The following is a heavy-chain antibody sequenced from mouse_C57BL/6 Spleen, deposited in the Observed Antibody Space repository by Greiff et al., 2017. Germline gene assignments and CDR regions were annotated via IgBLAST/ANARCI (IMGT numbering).Heavy chain of an antibody. CDR1: GYTFTSYG. Sequence: QVQLQQSGAELARPGASVKLSCKASGYTFTSYGISWVKQRTGQGLEWIGEIYPRSGNTYYNETFKGKATLTADKSSSTAYMELRSLTSEDSAVYFCARPVVASYYAMDYWGQGTSVTVSS. CDR2: IYPRSGNT. CDR3: ARPVVASYYAMDY. J-gene: IGHJ4*01. V-gene: IGHV1-81*01. D-gene: IGHD1-1*01.